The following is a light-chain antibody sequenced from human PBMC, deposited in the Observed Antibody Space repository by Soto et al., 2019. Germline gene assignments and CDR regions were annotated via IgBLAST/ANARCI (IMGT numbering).Light chain of an antibody. CDR1: AGAVTSAYY. Sequence: QAVVTQEPSLTVSPGGTVTLTCDYSAGAVTSAYYTNWLQQKPGQAPRALIYSTSEKHSWTPARFSGSLLGGKAALTLSAAQPEDEADYYCLLYYGGAQVLFGGGTKLTVL. CDR3: LLYYGGAQVL. J-gene: IGLJ2*01. V-gene: IGLV7-43*01. CDR2: STS.